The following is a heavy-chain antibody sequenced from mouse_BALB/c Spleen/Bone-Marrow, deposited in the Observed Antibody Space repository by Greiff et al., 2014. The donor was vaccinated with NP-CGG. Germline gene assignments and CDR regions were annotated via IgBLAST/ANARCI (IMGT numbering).Heavy chain of an antibody. D-gene: IGHD1-1*01. CDR1: GFNIKDTY. CDR3: AYGSSYDYFDY. CDR2: IDPANGNT. J-gene: IGHJ2*01. Sequence: DVKLVESGAELVKPGASVKLSCTASGFNIKDTYMHWVKQRPEQGLEWIGRIDPANGNTKYDPKFQGKATITADTSPNTAYLQLSSLTSEDTAVYYCAYGSSYDYFDYWGQGTTLTVSS. V-gene: IGHV14-3*02.